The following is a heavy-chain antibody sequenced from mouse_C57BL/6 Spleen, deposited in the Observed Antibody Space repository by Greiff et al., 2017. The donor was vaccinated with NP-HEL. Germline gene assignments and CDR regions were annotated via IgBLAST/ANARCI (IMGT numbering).Heavy chain of an antibody. V-gene: IGHV1-52*01. CDR1: GYTFTSYW. D-gene: IGHD3-2*02. Sequence: VQLQQPGAELVRPGSSVKLSCKASGYTFTSYWMHWVKQRPIQGLEWIGNIDPSDSDTHYNQKFKDKATLTVDKSSSTAYMQLSSLTSEDSAGYYCARGKATTYFDYWGQGTTLTVSS. CDR3: ARGKATTYFDY. CDR2: IDPSDSDT. J-gene: IGHJ2*01.